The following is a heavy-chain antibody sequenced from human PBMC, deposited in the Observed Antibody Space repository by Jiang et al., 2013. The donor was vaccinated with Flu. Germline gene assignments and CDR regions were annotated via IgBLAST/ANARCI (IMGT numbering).Heavy chain of an antibody. Sequence: SLTCTVSGGSISSSSYYWGWLRQSPGTGLEWLGSIYYTGSTYYNPSLKSRITISVDTSKKQFSLRLSSVTAADTAVYYCARDSNYYSGSSRGFDYWGQGTLVTVSS. V-gene: IGHV4-39*07. CDR2: IYYTGST. J-gene: IGHJ4*02. D-gene: IGHD1-26*01. CDR3: ARDSNYYSGSSRGFDY. CDR1: GGSISSSSYY.